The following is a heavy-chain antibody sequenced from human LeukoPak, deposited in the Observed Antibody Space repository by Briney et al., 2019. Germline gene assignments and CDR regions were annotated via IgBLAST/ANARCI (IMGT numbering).Heavy chain of an antibody. CDR3: ANAGYTSGWYDYYYMDV. Sequence: GRSLRLSCAASAFIFSTYGVHWVRQAPGRGLEWVAFIRSDGSNKYYADSVKGRFTISRDNSKNTVYLQMNSLRGEDTAVYYCANAGYTSGWYDYYYMDVWGKGTTVTISS. CDR1: AFIFSTYG. J-gene: IGHJ6*03. V-gene: IGHV3-30*02. D-gene: IGHD6-19*01. CDR2: IRSDGSNK.